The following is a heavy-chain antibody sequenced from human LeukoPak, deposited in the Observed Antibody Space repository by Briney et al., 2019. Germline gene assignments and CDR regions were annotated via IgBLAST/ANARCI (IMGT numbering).Heavy chain of an antibody. V-gene: IGHV3-43*02. CDR3: AKDMPEAHRITMVRGVMVGYYYYGMDV. Sequence: PGGSLRLSCAASGFTFDDYAMHWVRQAPGKGLEWVSLISGDGGSTYYADSVKGRFTISRDNSKNSLYLQMNSLRTEDTALYYCAKDMPEAHRITMVRGVMVGYYYYGMDVWGQGTTVTVSS. CDR2: ISGDGGST. CDR1: GFTFDDYA. J-gene: IGHJ6*02. D-gene: IGHD3-10*01.